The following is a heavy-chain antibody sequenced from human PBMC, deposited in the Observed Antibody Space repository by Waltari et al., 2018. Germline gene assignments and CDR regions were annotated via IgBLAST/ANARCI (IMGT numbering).Heavy chain of an antibody. CDR1: GLSFSNYD. V-gene: IGHV3-23*03. Sequence: EVQMLASGGGLVQPGGYLGLSCEASGLSFSNYDMNWVRQAPGKGLEWISVIYKDGSTYYVDSVRGRFTISRDNSKNTLYLQMNSLGAEDTAMYFCAKEGSGYYGGSFDYWGQGTMVTVSS. D-gene: IGHD3-22*01. CDR2: IYKDGST. CDR3: AKEGSGYYGGSFDY. J-gene: IGHJ4*02.